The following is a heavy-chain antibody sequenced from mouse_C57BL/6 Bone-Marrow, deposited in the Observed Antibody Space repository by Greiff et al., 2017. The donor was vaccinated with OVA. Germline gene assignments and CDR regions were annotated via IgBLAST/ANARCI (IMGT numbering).Heavy chain of an antibody. Sequence: VQLQQPGAELVRPGSSVKLSCKASGYTFTSYWMDWVKQRPGQGLEWIGNIYPSDSETHYNQKFKDKATLTVDKSSSTAYMQLSSLTSEDSAVYYCARWWDYDWYFDVWGTGTTVTVSS. J-gene: IGHJ1*03. CDR1: GYTFTSYW. CDR2: IYPSDSET. CDR3: ARWWDYDWYFDV. D-gene: IGHD2-4*01. V-gene: IGHV1-61*01.